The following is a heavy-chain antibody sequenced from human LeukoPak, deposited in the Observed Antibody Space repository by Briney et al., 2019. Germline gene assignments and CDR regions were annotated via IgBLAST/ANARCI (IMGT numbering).Heavy chain of an antibody. CDR3: ARDGGWIWFGEHIDY. V-gene: IGHV1-18*01. Sequence: ASVKVSCKASGYTFTSYGISWVRQAPGQGLEWMGWISAYNGNANYAQKLQGRVTMTTDTSTSTAYMELRSLRSDDTAVYYCARDGGWIWFGEHIDYWGQGTLVTVSS. J-gene: IGHJ4*02. CDR2: ISAYNGNA. CDR1: GYTFTSYG. D-gene: IGHD3-10*01.